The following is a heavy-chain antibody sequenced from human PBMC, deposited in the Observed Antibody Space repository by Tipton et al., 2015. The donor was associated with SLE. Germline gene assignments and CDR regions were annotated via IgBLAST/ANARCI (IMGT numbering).Heavy chain of an antibody. CDR3: ATLGSSSGMDV. J-gene: IGHJ6*04. V-gene: IGHV3-23*03. CDR2: IYSGGSST. Sequence: SLRLSCAASGFTFSSYAMSWVRQAPGKGLEWVSVIYSGGSSTYYADSVKGWFTISRDNSKNTLYLQMNSLRAGDTAVYYCATLGSSSGMDVWGKGTTVTVSS. D-gene: IGHD6-13*01. CDR1: GFTFSSYA.